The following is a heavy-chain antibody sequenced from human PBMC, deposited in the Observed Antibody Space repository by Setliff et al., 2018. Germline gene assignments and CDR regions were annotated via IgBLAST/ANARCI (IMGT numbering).Heavy chain of an antibody. CDR3: ARDRISRYYDSGAHAFDI. CDR2: IKQDGSEK. D-gene: IGHD3-22*01. CDR1: GFTFSSYW. J-gene: IGHJ3*02. V-gene: IGHV3-7*03. Sequence: GGSLRLSCAASGFTFSSYWMSWVRQAPGKGLEWVANIKQDGSEKYYVDSVKGRFTISRDNAKNSLYLQMNSLRAEDTAVYYCARDRISRYYDSGAHAFDIWGQGTMVTVSS.